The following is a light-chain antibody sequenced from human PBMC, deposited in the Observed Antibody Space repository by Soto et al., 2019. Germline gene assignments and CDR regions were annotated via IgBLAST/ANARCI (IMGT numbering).Light chain of an antibody. J-gene: IGLJ2*01. CDR1: NIGNQK. CDR3: QVSFSSRDLLV. CDR2: DDS. V-gene: IGLV3-21*02. Sequence: SYELTQPPSVSVAPGQTARIACGGSNIGNQKVHWYLQRPGQAPVLAVYDDSARPSGIPERFSGSKSGNTATLTINRVEAGYAADYFCQVSFSSRDLLVFGGGTKVTVL.